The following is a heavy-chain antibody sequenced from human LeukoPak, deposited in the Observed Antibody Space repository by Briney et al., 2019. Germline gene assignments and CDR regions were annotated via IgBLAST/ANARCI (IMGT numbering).Heavy chain of an antibody. CDR2: IIPIFGTA. Sequence: VASVKVSCKASGGTFSSYAISWVRQAPGQGLEWMGGIIPIFGTANYAQKFRGRVTITADESTSTAYMELSSLRSEDTAVYYCARAPITIFGVVINRFDYWGQGTLVTVSS. J-gene: IGHJ4*02. CDR1: GGTFSSYA. D-gene: IGHD3-3*01. V-gene: IGHV1-69*13. CDR3: ARAPITIFGVVINRFDY.